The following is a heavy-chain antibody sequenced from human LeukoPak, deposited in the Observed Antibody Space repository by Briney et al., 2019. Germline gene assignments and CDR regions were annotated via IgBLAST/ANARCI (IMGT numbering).Heavy chain of an antibody. J-gene: IGHJ4*02. Sequence: GGSLRLSCAASGFTFSSYAMHWVRQAPGKGLEWVAVISYDGSNKYYADSVKGRFTISRDNSKNTLYLQMNSLRAEDTAVYYCAKAHRSSGWAYFDYWGQGTLVSVSS. CDR1: GFTFSSYA. V-gene: IGHV3-30-3*01. CDR2: ISYDGSNK. D-gene: IGHD6-19*01. CDR3: AKAHRSSGWAYFDY.